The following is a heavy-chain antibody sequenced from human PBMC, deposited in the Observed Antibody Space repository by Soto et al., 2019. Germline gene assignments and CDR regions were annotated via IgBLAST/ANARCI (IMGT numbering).Heavy chain of an antibody. V-gene: IGHV5-51*01. Sequence: PGESLKISCKGSGYSFTSYWIGWVRQMPGKGLEWMGIIYPGDSDTRYSPSFQGQVTISADKSISTAYLQWSSLKASDTAMYYCARHNRDCSSTSCYIHYYYYMDVWGKGTTVTVSS. CDR1: GYSFTSYW. D-gene: IGHD2-2*02. J-gene: IGHJ6*03. CDR2: IYPGDSDT. CDR3: ARHNRDCSSTSCYIHYYYYMDV.